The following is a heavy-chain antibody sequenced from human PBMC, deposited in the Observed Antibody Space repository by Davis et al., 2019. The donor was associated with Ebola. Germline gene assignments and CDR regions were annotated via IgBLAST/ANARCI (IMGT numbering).Heavy chain of an antibody. V-gene: IGHV4-39*01. CDR1: GGSISSSSYY. CDR2: IYYCGST. CDR3: ARGGYQLPLIDGLGGYQLPLIDGMDV. Sequence: SETLSLTCTVSGGSISSSSYYWGWIRQPPGKGLEWTGSIYYCGSTYYNPSLKSRVTISVDTSKNQFSLKLSSVTAADTAVYYCARGGYQLPLIDGLGGYQLPLIDGMDVWGQGTAVSVSS. D-gene: IGHD2-2*01. J-gene: IGHJ6*02.